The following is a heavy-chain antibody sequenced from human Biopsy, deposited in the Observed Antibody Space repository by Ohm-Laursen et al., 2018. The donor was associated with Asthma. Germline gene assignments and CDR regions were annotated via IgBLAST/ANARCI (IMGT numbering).Heavy chain of an antibody. Sequence: GSLRLSCTASGFDLRDYTMNWVRQAPGKGLEWVASISSLSRYISHATSLRGRFTISRDNAKRSLYLQMDSLRGDDTAVYYCSRDFTIGSGSPFHFWGRGTLVTVSS. J-gene: IGHJ4*02. D-gene: IGHD3-10*01. CDR1: GFDLRDYT. CDR2: ISSLSRYI. CDR3: SRDFTIGSGSPFHF. V-gene: IGHV3-21*01.